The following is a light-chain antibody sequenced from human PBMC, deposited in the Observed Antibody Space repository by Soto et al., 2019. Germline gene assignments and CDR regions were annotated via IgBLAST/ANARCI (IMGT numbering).Light chain of an antibody. CDR2: GPS. J-gene: IGKJ1*01. CDR1: KVVARN. CDR3: QQYNNWPPDRT. V-gene: IGKV3-15*01. Sequence: EIVMTQSPATLSVSPGVRAPLSCGAVKVVARNLAWYQRKLGRVPRLLIYGPSPRATGIPARFSGSGSGTEFTLTISSLQSEDFAIYFCQQYNNWPPDRTFGQGTKVEIK.